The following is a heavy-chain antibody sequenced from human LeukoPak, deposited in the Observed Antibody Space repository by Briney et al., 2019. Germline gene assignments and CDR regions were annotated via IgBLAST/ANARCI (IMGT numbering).Heavy chain of an antibody. CDR1: DYTFTSYG. CDR2: ISAYNGNT. Sequence: ASVKVSCEASDYTFTSYGISWVRQAPGQGLEWMGWISAYNGNTNYAQKLQGRVTMTTDTSTSTAYMELRSLRSDDTAVYYCARDVPTTMIVVVTRLNSFDPWGQGTLVTVSS. J-gene: IGHJ5*02. D-gene: IGHD3-22*01. V-gene: IGHV1-18*01. CDR3: ARDVPTTMIVVVTRLNSFDP.